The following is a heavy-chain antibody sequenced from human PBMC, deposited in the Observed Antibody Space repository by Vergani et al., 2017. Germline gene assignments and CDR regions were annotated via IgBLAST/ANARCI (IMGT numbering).Heavy chain of an antibody. J-gene: IGHJ4*02. D-gene: IGHD6-13*01. Sequence: QLQLQESGSGLVKPSQTLSLTCAVSGGSISSGGYSWSWIRQPPGKGLEWIGYTYHSGSTYYNPSLKSRVTISVDRSKNQFSLKLSSVTAADTAVYYCAQSNGAAAGSYDYWGQGTLVTVSS. CDR1: GGSISSGGYS. CDR2: TYHSGST. CDR3: AQSNGAAAGSYDY. V-gene: IGHV4-30-2*01.